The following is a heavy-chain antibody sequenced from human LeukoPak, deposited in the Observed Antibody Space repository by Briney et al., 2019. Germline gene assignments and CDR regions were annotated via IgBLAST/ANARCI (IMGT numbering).Heavy chain of an antibody. D-gene: IGHD4-17*01. CDR3: ARDHYGDSYDAFDI. CDR2: INHSGST. CDR1: GGSFSGYY. Sequence: SETLSLTCAVYGGSFSGYYWSWLRQPPGKGLEWIGEINHSGSTNYNPSLKSRVTISVDTSKNQFSLKLSSVTAADTAVYYCARDHYGDSYDAFDIWGQGTMVTVSS. J-gene: IGHJ3*02. V-gene: IGHV4-34*01.